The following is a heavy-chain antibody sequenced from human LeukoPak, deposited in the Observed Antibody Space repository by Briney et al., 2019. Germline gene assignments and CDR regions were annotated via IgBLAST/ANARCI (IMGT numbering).Heavy chain of an antibody. D-gene: IGHD3-9*01. J-gene: IGHJ6*02. Sequence: SETLSLTCAVYGGSFSGYYWSWICQPPGKGLEWIGETNHSGSTNYNPSLKSRVTISVDTSKNQFSLKLSSVTAADTAVYYCARGNAELRYFDWLFLRERRLYYYYYGMDVWGQGTTVTVSS. CDR3: ARGNAELRYFDWLFLRERRLYYYYYGMDV. CDR1: GGSFSGYY. CDR2: TNHSGST. V-gene: IGHV4-34*01.